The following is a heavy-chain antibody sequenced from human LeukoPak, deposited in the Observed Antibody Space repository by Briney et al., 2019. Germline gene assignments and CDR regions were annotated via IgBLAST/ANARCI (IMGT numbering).Heavy chain of an antibody. Sequence: GKSLRLSCAVTGFTFSSSTMHWVRQAPGKGLEWVAVISYDGSNKYYADSVKGRFTISRDNSKNTLYLQMNSLRAEDTAVYYCARGVVAGTNYFDYWGQGTLVTVSS. CDR2: ISYDGSNK. D-gene: IGHD6-19*01. CDR1: GFTFSSST. V-gene: IGHV3-30*04. J-gene: IGHJ4*02. CDR3: ARGVVAGTNYFDY.